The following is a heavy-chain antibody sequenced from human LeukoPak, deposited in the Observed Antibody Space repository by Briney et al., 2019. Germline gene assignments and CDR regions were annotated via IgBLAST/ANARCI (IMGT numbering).Heavy chain of an antibody. V-gene: IGHV3-30*02. CDR1: GFTFSSYG. J-gene: IGHJ4*02. CDR3: AKSSSRLDTSSFEY. CDR2: IQFDGSNK. Sequence: GGSLRLSCAASGFTFSSYGIHWVRQAPGKGLEWVTFIQFDGSNKYADSVKGRFTISRDNSKNVLYLQMNSLRAEDTALYYCAKSSSRLDTSSFEYWGQGTLVTVSS. D-gene: IGHD5-18*01.